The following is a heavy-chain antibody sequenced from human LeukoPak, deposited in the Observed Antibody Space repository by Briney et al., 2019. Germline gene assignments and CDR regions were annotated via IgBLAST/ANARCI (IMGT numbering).Heavy chain of an antibody. CDR2: ISSSSSYI. J-gene: IGHJ4*02. V-gene: IGHV3-21*01. D-gene: IGHD1-1*01. CDR3: ARWNPGPYYFDY. CDR1: GFTFSSYT. Sequence: PGGSLRLSCAASGFTFSSYTMNWVRQAPGKGLEWVSSISSSSSYIYYADSVKGRFTISRDNAKNSLYLQMNSLRAEDTAVYYCARWNPGPYYFDYWGQGTLVTVSS.